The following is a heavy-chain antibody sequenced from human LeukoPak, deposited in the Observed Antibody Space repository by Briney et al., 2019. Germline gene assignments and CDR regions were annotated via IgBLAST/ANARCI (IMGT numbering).Heavy chain of an antibody. J-gene: IGHJ4*02. CDR1: GDSVSINSAA. D-gene: IGHD6-19*01. CDR2: TYQRSKWYN. V-gene: IGHV6-1*01. Sequence: SQTLSLTCAISGDSVSINSAAWNWIRQSPSRGLEWLGRTYQRSKWYNDYAVSVKSRITINPDMSKNQSSLQLNSVTPEDTAVYYCARSPSPYSSGWYFDYWGQGTLVTVSS. CDR3: ARSPSPYSSGWYFDY.